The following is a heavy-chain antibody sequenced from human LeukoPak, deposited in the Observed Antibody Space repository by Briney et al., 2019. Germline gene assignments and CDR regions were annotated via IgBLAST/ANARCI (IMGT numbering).Heavy chain of an antibody. D-gene: IGHD1-26*01. CDR1: GGSISSYY. Sequence: SETLSLTCTVCGGSISSYYWSWIRQPPGKGLEWIGYIYYSGSTNYNPSLKSRVTISVDTSKNQFSLKLSSVTAADTAVYYCARFATESGSYQTFDYWGQGTLVTVSS. V-gene: IGHV4-59*01. CDR3: ARFATESGSYQTFDY. J-gene: IGHJ4*02. CDR2: IYYSGST.